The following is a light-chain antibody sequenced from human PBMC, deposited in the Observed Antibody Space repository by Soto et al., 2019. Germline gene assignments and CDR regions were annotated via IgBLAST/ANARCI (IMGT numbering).Light chain of an antibody. CDR3: QQYFDVPFT. J-gene: IGKJ4*01. CDR1: RSVLYKSNNKNH. CDR2: WAS. V-gene: IGKV4-1*01. Sequence: DIVMTQSPDSLAVSLGERATMNCKYSRSVLYKSNNKNHLAWYQQKPGQPPQLIIYWASTRESGVPERFSGSGSGTDFTLTISSLEAEDVAFYWCQQYFDVPFTFGGGTKVDI.